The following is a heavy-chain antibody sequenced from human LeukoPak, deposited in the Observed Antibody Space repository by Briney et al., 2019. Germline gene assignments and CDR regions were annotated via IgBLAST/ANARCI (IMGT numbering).Heavy chain of an antibody. CDR1: GFTFSSYA. CDR3: AKDQGPVGATRFDY. Sequence: PGGSLRVSCAASGFTFSSYAMSWVRQAPGKGLEWVSTISGSRGSTYYADSVKGRFTISRDNSKNTLYLQMNSLRAEDTAVYYCAKDQGPVGATRFDYWGQGTLVTVSS. J-gene: IGHJ4*02. CDR2: ISGSRGST. D-gene: IGHD1-26*01. V-gene: IGHV3-23*01.